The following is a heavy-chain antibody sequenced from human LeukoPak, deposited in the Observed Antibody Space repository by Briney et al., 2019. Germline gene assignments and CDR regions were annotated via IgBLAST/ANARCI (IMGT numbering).Heavy chain of an antibody. D-gene: IGHD6-19*01. V-gene: IGHV1-24*01. CDR2: FDPEDGET. CDR3: XXXXDSSGWSEYIFDY. CDR1: GYTLTELS. J-gene: IGHJ4*02. Sequence: ASVRVSCKVSGYTLTELSMHWVRQAPGKGLEWMGGFDPEDGETIYAQKFQGRVTMTEDTSTDTAYMELSSLISEDTAVYYCXXXXDSSGWSEYIFDYWGQGTLVTVSS.